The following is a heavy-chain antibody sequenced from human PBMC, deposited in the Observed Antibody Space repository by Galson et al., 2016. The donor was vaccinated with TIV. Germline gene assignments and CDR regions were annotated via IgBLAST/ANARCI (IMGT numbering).Heavy chain of an antibody. CDR1: GFPVSSNY. CDR3: ARDRRFCGIECYYSYYYGMDV. Sequence: SLRLSCAASGFPVSSNYMTWVRQAPGKGLEWVSIIYNDGSTYYADSVQGRFTISRDNSKNTLHLQMNSLRAEDTAVYYCARDRRFCGIECYYSYYYGMDVWGQGTTVTVSS. V-gene: IGHV3-66*02. J-gene: IGHJ6*02. D-gene: IGHD2-21*01. CDR2: IYNDGST.